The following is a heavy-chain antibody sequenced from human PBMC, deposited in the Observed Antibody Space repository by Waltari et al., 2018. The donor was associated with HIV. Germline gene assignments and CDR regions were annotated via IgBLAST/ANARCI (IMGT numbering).Heavy chain of an antibody. V-gene: IGHV4-61*08. CDR1: GGSVSSGGYY. CDR2: IYHSGST. Sequence: QVQLQESGPGLVKPSETLSLTCTASGGSVSSGGYYGSWIRQPPGKGLEWIGYIYHSGSTNYNPSLKSRVTISVDTSKNQFSLKLSSVTAADTAVYYCARVGTSDAFDIWGQGTMVTVSS. CDR3: ARVGTSDAFDI. J-gene: IGHJ3*02.